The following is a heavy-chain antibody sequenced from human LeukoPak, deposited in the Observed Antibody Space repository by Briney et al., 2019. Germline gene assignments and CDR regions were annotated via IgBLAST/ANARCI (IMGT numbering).Heavy chain of an antibody. CDR1: GFTFSYYS. D-gene: IGHD4-17*01. CDR2: ISISNNSI. Sequence: PGGSLRLSCAASGFTFSYYSFNWVRQAPGKGLECIAYISISNNSIYYADSVKGRFTISRDNAKNSLYLQMNSLRVEDTAVYYCARETIYSDKVIDHWGQGTPVTVSS. V-gene: IGHV3-48*01. J-gene: IGHJ4*02. CDR3: ARETIYSDKVIDH.